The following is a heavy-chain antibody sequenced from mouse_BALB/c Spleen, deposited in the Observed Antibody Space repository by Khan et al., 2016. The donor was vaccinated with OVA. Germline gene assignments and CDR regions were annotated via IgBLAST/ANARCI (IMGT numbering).Heavy chain of an antibody. CDR3: ARGGSSGPAWFAY. V-gene: IGHV3-6*02. J-gene: IGHJ3*01. CDR2: IRYDGDS. CDR1: GYSITSGYF. Sequence: EVQLQESGPGLVKPSQSLSLTCSVTGYSITSGYFWNWIRQFPGNNLEWLGYIRYDGDSNYNPSLKNRISITRATSKNQFFLKLNSVPPEDTATYYGARGGSSGPAWFAYWGQGTMVTVSA. D-gene: IGHD3-1*01.